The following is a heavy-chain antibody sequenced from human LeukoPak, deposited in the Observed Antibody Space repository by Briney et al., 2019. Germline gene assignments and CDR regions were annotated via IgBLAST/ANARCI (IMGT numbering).Heavy chain of an antibody. Sequence: GGSLRLSCAASGFTFSDYYMSWIRQAPGKGLGWVSYISSSGTTIYYADSVKGRFTISRDNAKNSLYLQMNSLRAEDTAVYYCARFLTAPWGAFDIWGRGTMVTVS. J-gene: IGHJ3*02. D-gene: IGHD3-9*01. CDR1: GFTFSDYY. V-gene: IGHV3-11*04. CDR3: ARFLTAPWGAFDI. CDR2: ISSSGTTI.